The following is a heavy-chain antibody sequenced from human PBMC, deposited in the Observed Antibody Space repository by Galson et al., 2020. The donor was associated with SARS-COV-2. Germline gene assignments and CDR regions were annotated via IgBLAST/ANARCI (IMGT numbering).Heavy chain of an antibody. CDR1: GGSISSSSYY. CDR3: ARQGDIWAGYPEDYYGMDV. V-gene: IGHV4-39*01. CDR2: IYYSGST. D-gene: IGHD3-9*01. J-gene: IGHJ6*02. Sequence: SETLSLTCTVPGGSISSSSYYWGWIRQPPGKGLEWIGSIYYSGSTYYNPSLKSRVTISVDTSKNQFSLKLSSVTAADTAVYYCARQGDIWAGYPEDYYGMDVWGQGTTVTVSS.